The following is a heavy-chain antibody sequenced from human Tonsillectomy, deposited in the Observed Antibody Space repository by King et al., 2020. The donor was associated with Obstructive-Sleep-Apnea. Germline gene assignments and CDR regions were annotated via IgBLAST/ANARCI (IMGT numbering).Heavy chain of an antibody. D-gene: IGHD2-15*01. V-gene: IGHV1-69*01. CDR3: ARNGMVAATSYHHHGMDV. J-gene: IGHJ6*02. Sequence: VQLVESGAEVKKPGSSVKVSCKASGGTFSSYAISWVRQAPGQGLEWMGGIIPIFGTANYAQKFQGRVTITADESTSTAYMELSSLRSEDTAVYYCARNGMVAATSYHHHGMDVRGQGTTVTVSS. CDR1: GGTFSSYA. CDR2: IIPIFGTA.